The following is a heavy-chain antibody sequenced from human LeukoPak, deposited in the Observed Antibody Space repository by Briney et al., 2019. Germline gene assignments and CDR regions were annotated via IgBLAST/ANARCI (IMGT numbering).Heavy chain of an antibody. Sequence: PSETLSLTCTVSGDSISSTTYHWGWIRQPPGKGLEWIGSIYYSGTTYYNPSLKSRVTISVDTSKNQFSLKLTSVTAADTAVYYCARDVPTGRFDYWGQGTLVTVSS. CDR2: IYYSGTT. CDR3: ARDVPTGRFDY. V-gene: IGHV4-39*07. CDR1: GDSISSTTYH. J-gene: IGHJ4*02.